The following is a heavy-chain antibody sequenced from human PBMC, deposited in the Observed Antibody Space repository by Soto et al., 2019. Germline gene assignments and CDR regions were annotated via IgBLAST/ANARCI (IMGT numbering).Heavy chain of an antibody. CDR1: GFTVSGNL. D-gene: IGHD3-16*02. Sequence: GGSLRLSCAVSGFTVSGNLMTWVRQAPGNGLEWVSLIFIACRTSCADFVKGRFTLSRDNSTNTLCVPVNSLRAEDTALSYCVRKERFHHLSSPGIIVSAPITAIIWGQGTSVTVSS. J-gene: IGHJ6*02. V-gene: IGHV3-53*01. CDR3: VRKERFHHLSSPGIIVSAPITAII. CDR2: IFIACRT.